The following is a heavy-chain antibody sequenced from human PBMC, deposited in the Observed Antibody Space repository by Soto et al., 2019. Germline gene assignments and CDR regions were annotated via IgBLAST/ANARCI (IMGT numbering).Heavy chain of an antibody. D-gene: IGHD1-26*01. CDR1: GFTFSSYA. CDR3: AKWSRGSYFDY. J-gene: IGHJ4*01. Sequence: VGSLRLSCAASGFTFSSYALSWVRQAPGKVLEWVSAIRGSGSSTYYAYSVKGRFTISRDNSKNTLYLQMNGLIAEDTAVYYGAKWSRGSYFDYWVHGTLVTVSS. CDR2: IRGSGSST. V-gene: IGHV3-23*01.